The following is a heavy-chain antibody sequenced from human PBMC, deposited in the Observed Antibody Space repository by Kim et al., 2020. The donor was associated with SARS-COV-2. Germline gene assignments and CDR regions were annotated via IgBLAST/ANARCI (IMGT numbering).Heavy chain of an antibody. Sequence: QKFQGRVTITADESTSTAYMELSSLRSEDTAVYYCARGSSSYHYYYYMDVWGKGTTVTVSS. V-gene: IGHV1-69*01. D-gene: IGHD6-6*01. CDR3: ARGSSSYHYYYYMDV. J-gene: IGHJ6*03.